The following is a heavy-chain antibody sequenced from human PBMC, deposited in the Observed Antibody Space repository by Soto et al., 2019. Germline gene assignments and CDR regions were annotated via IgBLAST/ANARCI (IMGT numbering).Heavy chain of an antibody. V-gene: IGHV1-69*18. Sequence: QVQLEQSGAEVKKPGSSVKVSCKASGDRFTSYAISWVRQAPGQGLEWVGTVLPVLGTTNYAQKLRGRVTITADESTSTAYMELGSLRSEDTAIYYCARDRADRGLDYWGQGTLVTVSS. CDR2: VLPVLGTT. CDR3: ARDRADRGLDY. CDR1: GDRFTSYA. D-gene: IGHD3-10*01. J-gene: IGHJ4*02.